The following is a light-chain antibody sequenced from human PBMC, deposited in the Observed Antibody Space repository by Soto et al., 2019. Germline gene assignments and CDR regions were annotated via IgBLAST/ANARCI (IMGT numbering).Light chain of an antibody. V-gene: IGLV1-44*01. J-gene: IGLJ1*01. CDR2: NNN. CDR1: SSNIGGRT. CDR3: AAWADSLTAHV. Sequence: QSALTQPPSASETPGQRVTISCSGSSSNIGGRTVNWYQQLPGTAPKLLIYNNNQRPSGVPDRFSGSKSGTSASLAITGLQSEDEADYYCAAWADSLTAHVFGGGIKVTVL.